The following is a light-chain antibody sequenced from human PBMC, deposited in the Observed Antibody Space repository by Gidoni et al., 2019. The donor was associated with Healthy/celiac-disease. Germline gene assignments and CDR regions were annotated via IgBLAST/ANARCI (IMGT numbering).Light chain of an antibody. CDR1: QDISNY. V-gene: IGKV1-33*01. CDR2: DAS. Sequence: DIQMTQSPSSLSASVGDRVTITGQASQDISNYLNWYQQKTGRAPKLLIYDASNLETGVPSRFSGGGSGTDFTFAIRSLRPEDIATYYSQQYDNLPVTFGQGTRLEIK. CDR3: QQYDNLPVT. J-gene: IGKJ5*01.